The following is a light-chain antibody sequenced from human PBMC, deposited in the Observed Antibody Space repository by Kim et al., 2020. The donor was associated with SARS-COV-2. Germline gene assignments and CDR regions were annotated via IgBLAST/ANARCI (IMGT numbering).Light chain of an antibody. J-gene: IGKJ2*01. CDR1: QSVSRN. CDR2: GAS. Sequence: SVSPGERATRSCRASQSVSRNLAWYQQKPGQAPRLLIYGASTRATGIPARFSGSGSGTEFTLTISSLQSEDFAVYYCQQYNNWPYTFGQGTKLEI. CDR3: QQYNNWPYT. V-gene: IGKV3-15*01.